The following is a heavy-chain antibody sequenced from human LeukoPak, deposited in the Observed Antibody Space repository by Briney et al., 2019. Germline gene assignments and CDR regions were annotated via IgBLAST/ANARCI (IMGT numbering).Heavy chain of an antibody. CDR1: GFTFSDHY. Sequence: GGSLRLSCAASGFTFSDHYIDWVRQAPGKGLEWVAVIWYDGSNKYYADSVKGRFTISRDNSKNTLYLQMNSLRAEDTAVYYCARGLTGIAVAGTRYYYYGMDVWGQGTTVTVSS. V-gene: IGHV3-33*08. CDR2: IWYDGSNK. J-gene: IGHJ6*02. CDR3: ARGLTGIAVAGTRYYYYGMDV. D-gene: IGHD6-19*01.